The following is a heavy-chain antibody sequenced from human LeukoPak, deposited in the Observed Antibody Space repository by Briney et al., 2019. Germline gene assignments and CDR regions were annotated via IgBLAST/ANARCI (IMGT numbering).Heavy chain of an antibody. CDR2: IIPIFGTA. D-gene: IGHD4-23*01. V-gene: IGHV1-69*13. J-gene: IGHJ6*03. CDR3: ASGGDSTFRYYYYYYMDV. Sequence: SVKVSCKASGGTFSSYASSWVRQAPGQGLEGMGGIIPIFGTANYAQKFQGRVTITADESTSTAYMELSSLRSEDTAVYYCASGGDSTFRYYYYYYMDVWGKGTTVTISS. CDR1: GGTFSSYA.